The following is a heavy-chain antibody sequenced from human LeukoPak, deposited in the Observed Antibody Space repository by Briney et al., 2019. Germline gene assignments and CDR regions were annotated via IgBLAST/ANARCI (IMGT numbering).Heavy chain of an antibody. CDR1: GFTFSSYA. CDR3: AKDLEYSYGYFDY. V-gene: IGHV3-23*01. Sequence: GGSLRLSCAASGFTFSSYAMSWVRQAPGKGLEWVSATSGSGGSTYYADSVKGRFTISRDNSKNTLHLQMNSLRAEDTAVYYCAKDLEYSYGYFDYWGQGTLVTVSS. J-gene: IGHJ4*02. CDR2: TSGSGGST. D-gene: IGHD5-18*01.